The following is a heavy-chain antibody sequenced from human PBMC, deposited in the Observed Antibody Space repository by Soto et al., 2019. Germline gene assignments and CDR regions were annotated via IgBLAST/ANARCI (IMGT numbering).Heavy chain of an antibody. Sequence: PGGSLRLSCAPSGFTFSSYGIHWVRQAPGKGLEWLAVIWYDGSNKYYADSVKGRFTISRDNSKNTLYLQMNSLRAEDTAVYYCARETYSSSELDYWGQGT. D-gene: IGHD6-13*01. V-gene: IGHV3-33*01. CDR3: ARETYSSSELDY. CDR2: IWYDGSNK. J-gene: IGHJ4*02. CDR1: GFTFSSYG.